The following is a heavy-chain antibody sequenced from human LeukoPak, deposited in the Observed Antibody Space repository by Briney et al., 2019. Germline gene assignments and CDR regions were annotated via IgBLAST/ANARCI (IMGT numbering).Heavy chain of an antibody. CDR1: GGSISSGGYY. CDR2: IYYSGST. CDR3: ARGSYYYGSGSYYYFDY. D-gene: IGHD3-10*01. J-gene: IGHJ4*02. Sequence: SETLSLTCTVSGGSISSGGYYWSWIRQHPGKGLEWIGYIYYSGSTYYNPPLKSRVTISVDTSKNQFSLKLSSVTAADTAVYYCARGSYYYGSGSYYYFDYWGQGTLVTVSS. V-gene: IGHV4-31*03.